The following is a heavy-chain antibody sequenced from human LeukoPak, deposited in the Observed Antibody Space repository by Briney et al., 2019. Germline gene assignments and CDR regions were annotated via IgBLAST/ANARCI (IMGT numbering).Heavy chain of an antibody. CDR3: ARDLSYGGNVPLDY. Sequence: PGGSLRLSCAASGFTFSSYSMNWVRQAPGKGLEWVSSISSSSSYIYYADSVKGRFTISRDNAKNSLYLQMNSLRAEDTAVYYCARDLSYGGNVPLDYWGQGTLVTVSS. V-gene: IGHV3-21*01. J-gene: IGHJ4*02. D-gene: IGHD4-23*01. CDR1: GFTFSSYS. CDR2: ISSSSSYI.